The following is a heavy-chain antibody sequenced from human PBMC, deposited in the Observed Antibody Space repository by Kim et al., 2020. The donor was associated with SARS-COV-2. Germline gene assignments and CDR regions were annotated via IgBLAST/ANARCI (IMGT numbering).Heavy chain of an antibody. V-gene: IGHV5-51*01. CDR1: GYSFTSYW. CDR3: ARGRYYGSGSYSADAFDI. Sequence: GESLKISCKGSGYSFTSYWIGWVRQMPGKGLEWMGIIYPGDSDTRYSPSFQGQVTISADKSISTAYPQWSSLKASDNAMYYCARGRYYGSGSYSADAFDIWGQGTMVTVSS. D-gene: IGHD3-10*01. CDR2: IYPGDSDT. J-gene: IGHJ3*02.